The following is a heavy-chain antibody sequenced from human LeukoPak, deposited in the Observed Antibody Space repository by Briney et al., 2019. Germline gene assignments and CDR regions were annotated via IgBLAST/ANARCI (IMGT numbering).Heavy chain of an antibody. J-gene: IGHJ4*02. D-gene: IGHD3-22*01. CDR2: IRFDGNNK. V-gene: IGHV3-30*02. Sequence: GGSLRLSCAASGFTFSSYGMHWVRQPPGKGLEWVAFIRFDGNNKYYADSLKGRFTISRDNSKNTLYLQMNSLRAEDTAVYYCARSYYYDSRGPVGYWGQGTLVTVSS. CDR3: ARSYYYDSRGPVGY. CDR1: GFTFSSYG.